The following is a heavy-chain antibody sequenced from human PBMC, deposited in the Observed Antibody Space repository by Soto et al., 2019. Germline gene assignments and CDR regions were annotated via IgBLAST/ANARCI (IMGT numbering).Heavy chain of an antibody. Sequence: GGSLRLSCAASVVTVRSYGMDGVRQAPGKGLEWVAVIWYDGSNKYYADSVKGRFTISRDNSKNTLYLQMNSLRAEDTAVYYCARGLADKYSSSWYGYFDYWGQGTLVTVSS. CDR3: ARGLADKYSSSWYGYFDY. CDR1: VVTVRSYG. J-gene: IGHJ4*02. V-gene: IGHV3-33*01. CDR2: IWYDGSNK. D-gene: IGHD6-13*01.